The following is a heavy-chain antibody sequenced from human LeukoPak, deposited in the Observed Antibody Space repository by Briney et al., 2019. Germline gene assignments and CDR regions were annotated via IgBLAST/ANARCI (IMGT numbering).Heavy chain of an antibody. V-gene: IGHV4-34*01. J-gene: IGHJ5*02. D-gene: IGHD3-9*01. CDR2: INQSGIT. CDR3: ARGVLRYVDWQLRYLDP. Sequence: SETLSLTCTVYGGSFRGYSWTWIRQPPGRELEWIGEINQSGITNYKSSLKSRVTISLDTFKNHLSLNLTSVTAADTAVYYCARGVLRYVDWQLRYLDPWGQRTLVSVSS. CDR1: GGSFRGYS.